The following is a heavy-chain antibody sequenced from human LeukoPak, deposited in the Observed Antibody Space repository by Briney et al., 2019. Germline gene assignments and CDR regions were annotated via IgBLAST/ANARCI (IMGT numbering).Heavy chain of an antibody. CDR2: ISYDGSNK. CDR3: AKDNYYGSGSYYSFLYGMDV. D-gene: IGHD3-10*01. CDR1: GFTFSSYC. J-gene: IGHJ6*04. V-gene: IGHV3-30*18. Sequence: GGSLRLSCAASGFTFSSYCMHWVRQAPGKGLEWVAVISYDGSNKYYADSVKGRFTISRDNSKNTLYLQMNSLRAEDTAVYYCAKDNYYGSGSYYSFLYGMDVWGKGTTVTVSS.